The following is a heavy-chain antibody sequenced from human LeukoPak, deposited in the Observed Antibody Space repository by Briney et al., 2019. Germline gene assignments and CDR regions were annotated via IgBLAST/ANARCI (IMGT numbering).Heavy chain of an antibody. D-gene: IGHD3-22*01. CDR1: GFTFSNYW. CDR3: ATYSSLNRREFQF. J-gene: IGHJ1*01. V-gene: IGHV3-7*01. CDR2: IKTDGSEK. Sequence: GGSLRLSCEGSGFTFSNYWMGWVRQAPGKGLQWVANIKTDGSEKYYVDSVKGRFTISRDNAKNSLYLQMNSLRAEDTAVYYCATYSSLNRREFQFWGQGTLLTVS.